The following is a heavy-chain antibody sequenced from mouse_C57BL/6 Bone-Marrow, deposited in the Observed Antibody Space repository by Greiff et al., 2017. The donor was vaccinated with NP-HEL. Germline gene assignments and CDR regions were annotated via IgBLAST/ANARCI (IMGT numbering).Heavy chain of an antibody. Sequence: VKLQQSGAELVKPGASVKLSCKASGYTFTSYWMHWVKQRPGRGLEWIGRIDPNSGGTKYNEKFKSKATLTVDKPSSTAYMQLSSLTSEDSAVYYCARKDTTVVYWYFDVWGTGTTVTVSS. D-gene: IGHD1-1*01. V-gene: IGHV1-72*01. CDR2: IDPNSGGT. CDR1: GYTFTSYW. CDR3: ARKDTTVVYWYFDV. J-gene: IGHJ1*03.